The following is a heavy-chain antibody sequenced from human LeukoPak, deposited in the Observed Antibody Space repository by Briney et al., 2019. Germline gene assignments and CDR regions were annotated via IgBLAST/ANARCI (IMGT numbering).Heavy chain of an antibody. V-gene: IGHV4-38-2*02. CDR2: ISHSGST. CDR3: ARGKYYDSSGYNFDY. D-gene: IGHD3-22*01. CDR1: GYSISNRYY. J-gene: IGHJ4*02. Sequence: PSETLSLTCTVSGYSISNRYYWGWIRQPPGKGLEWIGTISHSGSTYYNPSLNSRVTISVDTSKNQFSLKLSSVTAADTAVYYCARGKYYDSSGYNFDYWGQGTLVTVSS.